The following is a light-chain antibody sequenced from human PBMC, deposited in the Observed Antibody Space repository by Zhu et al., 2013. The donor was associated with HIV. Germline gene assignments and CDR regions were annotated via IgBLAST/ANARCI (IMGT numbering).Light chain of an antibody. CDR1: QDINRY. CDR2: AAS. CDR3: LQQYRYPWT. J-gene: IGKJ1*01. Sequence: DIQLTQSPSFLSASVGDRVTITCRASQDINRYLAWYQQKPGKPPKLLVYAASTTQSGVPSRFGGRGSGTEFTLIISSLQPEDFATYYCLQQYRYPWTFGQGTKVEIK. V-gene: IGKV1-9*01.